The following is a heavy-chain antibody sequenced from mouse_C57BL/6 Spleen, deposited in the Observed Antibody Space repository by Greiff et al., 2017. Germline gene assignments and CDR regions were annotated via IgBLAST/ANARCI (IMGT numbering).Heavy chain of an antibody. CDR1: GYSITSGYY. J-gene: IGHJ2*01. D-gene: IGHD1-1*01. CDR2: ISYDGSN. V-gene: IGHV3-6*01. Sequence: EVKLQESGPGLVKPSQSLSLTCSVTGYSITSGYYWNWIRQFPGNKLEWMGYISYDGSNNYNPSLNNRISITRDTSKNQFFLKLNSVTTEDTATYYCARYYGSSLFDYWGQGTTLTVSS. CDR3: ARYYGSSLFDY.